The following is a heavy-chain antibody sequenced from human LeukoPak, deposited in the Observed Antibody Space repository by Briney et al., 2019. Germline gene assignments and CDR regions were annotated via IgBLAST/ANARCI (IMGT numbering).Heavy chain of an antibody. CDR3: AREFSGSLDY. CDR2: IYYSGST. Sequence: SETLSLTCTVSGGSISSGDYYWSWIRQPPGKGLEWIGYIYYSGSTNYNPSLKSRVTISVDTSKNQFSLKLSSVTAADTAVYYCAREFSGSLDYWGQGTLVTVSS. V-gene: IGHV4-61*08. J-gene: IGHJ4*02. D-gene: IGHD1-26*01. CDR1: GGSISSGDYY.